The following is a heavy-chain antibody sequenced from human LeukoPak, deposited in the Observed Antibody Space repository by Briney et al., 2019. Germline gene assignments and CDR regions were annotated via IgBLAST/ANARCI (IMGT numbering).Heavy chain of an antibody. CDR2: ISYDGSNK. J-gene: IGHJ3*02. CDR3: AKIRSPVYGDSGEDDAFDI. CDR1: GFTFGSYG. D-gene: IGHD4-17*01. V-gene: IGHV3-30*18. Sequence: GGSLRLSCAASGFTFGSYGMHWVRQAPGKGLEWVAVISYDGSNKYYADSVKGRFTISRDNSKNTLYLQMNSLRAEDTAVYYCAKIRSPVYGDSGEDDAFDIWGQGTMVTVSS.